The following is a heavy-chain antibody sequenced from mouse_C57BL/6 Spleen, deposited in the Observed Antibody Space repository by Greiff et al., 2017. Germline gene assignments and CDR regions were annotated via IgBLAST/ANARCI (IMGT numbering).Heavy chain of an antibody. CDR1: GFTFSDYG. Sequence: EVKLVESGGGLVKPGGSLKLSCAASGFTFSDYGMHWVRQAPEKGLEWVAYISSGSSTIYYADPVKGRFTISRDNAKNTLFLQMTSLRSEDTAMXYCARRGNYDSFAYWGQGTLVTVSA. CDR2: ISSGSSTI. CDR3: ARRGNYDSFAY. D-gene: IGHD2-1*01. J-gene: IGHJ3*01. V-gene: IGHV5-17*01.